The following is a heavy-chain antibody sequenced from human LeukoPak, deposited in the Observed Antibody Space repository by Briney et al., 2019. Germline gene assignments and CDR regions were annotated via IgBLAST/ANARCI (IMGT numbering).Heavy chain of an antibody. J-gene: IGHJ5*02. D-gene: IGHD2-15*01. CDR2: IYPGDSDT. V-gene: IGHV5-51*01. Sequence: KAGESLKISCKGSGYSFTSYWIGWVRQMPGKGLEWVGIIYPGDSDTRYSPSFQGQVTISTDKSISTAYLQWSSLKASDTAMYYCARHFLGNCSGGSCYSGNWFDPWGQGTLVTVSS. CDR3: ARHFLGNCSGGSCYSGNWFDP. CDR1: GYSFTSYW.